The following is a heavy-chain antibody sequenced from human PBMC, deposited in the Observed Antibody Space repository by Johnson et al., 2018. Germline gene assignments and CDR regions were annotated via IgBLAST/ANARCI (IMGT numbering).Heavy chain of an antibody. CDR3: ARHCTSTSCYFGGYYYMDV. J-gene: IGHJ6*03. Sequence: QVQLVESGGGVVQPGNSLRLSCAASGFTFSSYGMHWVRQAPGKGLEWVAFIWYDGSNKDYADSVKGRFTISRDNAEKSLYLQMNSLRAEDTAVYYCARHCTSTSCYFGGYYYMDVWGRGTTVTVSS. CDR1: GFTFSSYG. CDR2: IWYDGSNK. V-gene: IGHV3-33*01. D-gene: IGHD2-2*01.